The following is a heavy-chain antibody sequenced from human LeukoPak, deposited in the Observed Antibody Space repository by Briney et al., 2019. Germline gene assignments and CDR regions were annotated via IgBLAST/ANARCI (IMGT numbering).Heavy chain of an antibody. CDR3: ASYSNSWYYFDY. Sequence: SETLSLTCTVSGGSITSYYRSWIRQPPGKGLEWIGYMYYSGNSYYNPSLKSRVTISVDTSKNQFSLKLSSMTAADTAVYYGASYSNSWYYFDYWGQGTLVTVSS. CDR1: GGSITSYY. CDR2: MYYSGNS. J-gene: IGHJ4*02. V-gene: IGHV4-59*01. D-gene: IGHD6-13*01.